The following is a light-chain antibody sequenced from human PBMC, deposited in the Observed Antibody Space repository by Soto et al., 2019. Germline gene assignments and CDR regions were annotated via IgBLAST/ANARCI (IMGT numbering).Light chain of an antibody. J-gene: IGKJ5*01. Sequence: EVVSTQSPATLSLSPGDRATLSCRASESVFGYLAWYQHKPGQAPRLLIYDASNRATGVPARFSGSGSGTDFTLTISSLEPEDFAVYYCQQRYRWPPITFGQGTRLEIK. CDR1: ESVFGY. CDR3: QQRYRWPPIT. V-gene: IGKV3-11*01. CDR2: DAS.